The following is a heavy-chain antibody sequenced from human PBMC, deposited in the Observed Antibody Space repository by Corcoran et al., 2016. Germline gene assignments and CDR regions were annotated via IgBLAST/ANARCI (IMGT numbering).Heavy chain of an antibody. Sequence: QVQLQQWGAGLLKPSETLSLTCAVYGGSFSGYYWSWIRQPPGKGLEWIGEINHSGSTNYNPSLKSRVTISVDTSKNQFSLKLSSVTAADTAVYYCVRGRGIVVVITGFDPWGQGTLVTVSS. CDR1: GGSFSGYY. J-gene: IGHJ5*02. V-gene: IGHV4-34*01. D-gene: IGHD3-22*01. CDR2: INHSGST. CDR3: VRGRGIVVVITGFDP.